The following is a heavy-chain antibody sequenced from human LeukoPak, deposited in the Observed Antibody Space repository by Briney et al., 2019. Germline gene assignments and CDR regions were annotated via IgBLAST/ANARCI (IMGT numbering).Heavy chain of an antibody. CDR3: ARDLNSGSSWYGPFDY. CDR2: INNNGGST. V-gene: IGHV3-64*01. Sequence: GGSLRLSCAASGFTFTNYAIHWVRQAPGKGLEYISAINNNGGSTYCANSVKGRFTISRDNSKNTLYLQMGSLRSEDMAVYYCARDLNSGSSWYGPFDYWGQGTLVTVSS. CDR1: GFTFTNYA. J-gene: IGHJ4*02. D-gene: IGHD6-13*01.